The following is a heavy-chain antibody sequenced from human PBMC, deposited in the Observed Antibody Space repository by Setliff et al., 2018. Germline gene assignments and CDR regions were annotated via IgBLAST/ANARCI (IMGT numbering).Heavy chain of an antibody. CDR1: GESFSGHY. V-gene: IGHV4-34*01. J-gene: IGHJ4*02. CDR2: INHSGST. CDR3: ARCFDVCGGGACYTDGPYYFDY. D-gene: IGHD2-21*02. Sequence: SETLSLTCAVYGESFSGHYWSWIRQPPGKGLEWIGEINHSGSTNYNPSLKSRVNISVDTSKNQFSLKLSSVAAADTAVYYCARCFDVCGGGACYTDGPYYFDYWGLGTLVTVSS.